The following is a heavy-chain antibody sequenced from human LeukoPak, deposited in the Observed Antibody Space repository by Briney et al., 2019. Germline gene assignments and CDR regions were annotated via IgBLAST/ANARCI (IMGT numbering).Heavy chain of an antibody. V-gene: IGHV3-23*01. CDR1: GFMFSSYV. J-gene: IGHJ3*02. Sequence: AGGSLRLSCAASGFMFSSYVMTWVRQAPGKGLEWVSGVSGSGGSTYYADSVKGRFTISRDNSKNTLYLQMNSLRAEDTAVYYCASGLGYCSSTSCYRSPIWGQGTMVTVSS. D-gene: IGHD2-2*02. CDR2: VSGSGGST. CDR3: ASGLGYCSSTSCYRSPI.